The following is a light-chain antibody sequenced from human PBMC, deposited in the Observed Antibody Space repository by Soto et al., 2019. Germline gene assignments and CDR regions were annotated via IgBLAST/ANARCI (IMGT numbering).Light chain of an antibody. V-gene: IGLV1-40*01. CDR3: QSYDSSLSAYV. CDR1: NSNIGAGYD. Sequence: QLVLTQPPSVSGAPGQRVTISCTGSNSNIGAGYDVHWYQDLPGTAPKLLIYDNRNRPSGVPDRFSGSKSGTSASLAITGLQAEDEADYYCQSYDSSLSAYVFGTGTKLTVL. J-gene: IGLJ1*01. CDR2: DNR.